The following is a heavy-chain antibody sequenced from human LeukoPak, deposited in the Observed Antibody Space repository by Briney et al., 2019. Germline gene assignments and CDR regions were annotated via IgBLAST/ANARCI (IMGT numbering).Heavy chain of an antibody. V-gene: IGHV1-69*06. CDR3: ARGLYSSSWYFLDV. D-gene: IGHD6-13*01. CDR1: GGTFSNYA. CDR2: IIPIFGTT. Sequence: ASVKVSCKASGGTFSNYAISWVRQAPGQGLEWMGGIIPIFGTTNYAQKFQGRVTITADKSTTIAYMELSSLRSEDTAVYYCARGLYSSSWYFLDVWGKGTTVTISS. J-gene: IGHJ6*04.